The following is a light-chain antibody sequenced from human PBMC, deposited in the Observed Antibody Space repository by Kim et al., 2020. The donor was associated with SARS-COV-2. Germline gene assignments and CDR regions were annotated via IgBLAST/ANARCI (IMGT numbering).Light chain of an antibody. V-gene: IGKV4-1*01. CDR3: QQYYSTPYT. CDR2: WAS. Sequence: RAPINCKSSQSFLYSSNNKNYLAWYQQKPGQPPKLLIYWASTRESGVPDRFSGSGSGTDFTLTISSLQAEDVAVYYCQQYYSTPYTFGQGTKLEI. J-gene: IGKJ2*01. CDR1: QSFLYSSNNKNY.